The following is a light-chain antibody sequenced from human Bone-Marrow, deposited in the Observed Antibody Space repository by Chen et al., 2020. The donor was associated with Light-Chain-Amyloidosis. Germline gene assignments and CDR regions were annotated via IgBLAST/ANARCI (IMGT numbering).Light chain of an antibody. CDR2: DAS. J-gene: IGKJ4*01. CDR1: QSVSSS. V-gene: IGKV3-11*01. CDR3: QKRSNWPQT. Sequence: EIVLTHSPATLSLSPGERATLSCRASQSVSSSLAWYQQKPGQAPRLLIYDASNRATGIPARFSGSGSGTDVTLTISSLEPEDFAGYYCQKRSNWPQTFGGGTKVEIK.